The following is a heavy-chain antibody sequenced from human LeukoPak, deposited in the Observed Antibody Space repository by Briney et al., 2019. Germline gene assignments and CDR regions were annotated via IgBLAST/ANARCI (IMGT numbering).Heavy chain of an antibody. D-gene: IGHD3-22*01. J-gene: IGHJ3*02. CDR3: ARGPITMIVVYAFDI. CDR1: AGTFSSYA. V-gene: IGHV1-69*13. Sequence: SVKVSCKASAGTFSSYAISWVRQAPGQGLEWMGGIIPIFGTANYAQKFQGRVTITADESTSTAYMELSSLRSEDTAVYYCARGPITMIVVYAFDIWGQGTMVTVSS. CDR2: IIPIFGTA.